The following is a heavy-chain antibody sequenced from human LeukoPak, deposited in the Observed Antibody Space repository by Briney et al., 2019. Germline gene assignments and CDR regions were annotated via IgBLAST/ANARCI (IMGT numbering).Heavy chain of an antibody. J-gene: IGHJ6*04. CDR1: GFTFRSYW. V-gene: IGHV3-7*03. D-gene: IGHD6-19*01. CDR3: ARDGVLSVAGYYYYYGMDV. Sequence: GGSLRLSCAASGFTFRSYWMSWVRQAPGKGLVWVANIKQDGSEKYYVDSVKGRFTISRDNAKNSLYLQMNSLRAEDTAVYYCARDGVLSVAGYYYYYGMDVWGKGTTVTVSS. CDR2: IKQDGSEK.